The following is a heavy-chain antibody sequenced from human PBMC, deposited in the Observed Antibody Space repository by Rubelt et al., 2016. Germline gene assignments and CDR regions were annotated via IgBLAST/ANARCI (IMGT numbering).Heavy chain of an antibody. CDR1: GFTFSSYA. V-gene: IGHV3-23*01. CDR3: AKSPGDPSSSDY. CDR2: ISGSGGRT. D-gene: IGHD6-6*01. J-gene: IGHJ4*02. Sequence: EVQLLESGGGLVQPGGSLRLSCAASGFTFSSYAMSWVRQAPGKGLEWVSAISGSGGRTYFADSVKGRFTISRDNSKNTLYLQMNSLRAEETAVYYCAKSPGDPSSSDYWGQGTLVTVSS.